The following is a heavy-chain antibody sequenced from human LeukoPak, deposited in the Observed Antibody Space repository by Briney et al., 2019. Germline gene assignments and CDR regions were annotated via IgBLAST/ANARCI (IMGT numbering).Heavy chain of an antibody. D-gene: IGHD6-13*01. J-gene: IGHJ5*02. CDR1: GGSISSYY. Sequence: PSETLSLTCTVSGGSISSYYWGWIRQPPGKGLEWIGYIYYSGSTNYNPSLKSQVTISVDTSKNQFSLKLSSVTAADTAVYYCARDAYSSSWYVRSGWFDPWGQGTLVTVSS. V-gene: IGHV4-59*01. CDR3: ARDAYSSSWYVRSGWFDP. CDR2: IYYSGST.